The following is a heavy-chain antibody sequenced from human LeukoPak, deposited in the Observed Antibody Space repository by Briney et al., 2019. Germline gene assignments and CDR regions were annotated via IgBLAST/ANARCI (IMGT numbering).Heavy chain of an antibody. V-gene: IGHV3-23*01. CDR1: GFTFSSYA. D-gene: IGHD3-10*01. CDR3: AKAFYASGSSLSALNY. CDR2: ISGSGGST. J-gene: IGHJ4*02. Sequence: PGGSLRLSCAASGFTFSSYAMSWVRQAPGKGLEWVSAISGSGGSTYYADSVKGRFTISRDNSKNTLYLQMNSLRAEDTAVYYCAKAFYASGSSLSALNYYGQGTLVTVSS.